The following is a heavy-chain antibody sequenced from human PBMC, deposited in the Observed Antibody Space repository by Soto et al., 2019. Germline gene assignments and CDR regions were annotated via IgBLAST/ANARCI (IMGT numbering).Heavy chain of an antibody. Sequence: EVQLVESGGGLVQPGGSLRLSCAASGCTFSGRSMHWVRQDPGKGLVWVSGIDNAGTDSTYADSVKGRFTSSRDNAKNTLYLQMNSLGVEDTAVYYCARGWFGPDVGGKGTTVTVSS. CDR1: GCTFSGRS. D-gene: IGHD3-10*01. CDR2: IDNAGTDS. V-gene: IGHV3-74*01. CDR3: ARGWFGPDV. J-gene: IGHJ6*04.